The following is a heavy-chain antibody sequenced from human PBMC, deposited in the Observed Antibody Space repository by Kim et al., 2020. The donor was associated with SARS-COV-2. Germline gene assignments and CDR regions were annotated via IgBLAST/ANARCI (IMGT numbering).Heavy chain of an antibody. CDR3: ARESSMITFGGVTATYGMDV. J-gene: IGHJ6*02. CDR2: ISSSSSYI. CDR1: GFTFSSYS. D-gene: IGHD3-16*01. V-gene: IGHV3-21*04. Sequence: GGSLRLSCAASGFTFSSYSMNWVRQAPGKGLEWVSSISSSSSYIYYADSVKGRFTISRDNAKNSLYLQMNSLRAEDTAVYYCARESSMITFGGVTATYGMDVWGQGTTVTVSS.